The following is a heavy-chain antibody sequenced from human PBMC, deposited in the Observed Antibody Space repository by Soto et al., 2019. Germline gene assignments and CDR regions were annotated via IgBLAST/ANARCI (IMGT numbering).Heavy chain of an antibody. CDR1: GASINNNDYY. CDR3: ARMSYFYDKWYFDL. D-gene: IGHD3-22*01. CDR2: VYYSGST. J-gene: IGHJ2*01. V-gene: IGHV4-30-4*01. Sequence: SETLSLTCTVSGASINNNDYYWSWIRQTPGKGLEWIGYVYYSGSTDYIPSLKSRLSMSIDKSQNQFTLKMNSVTAADTATYYCARMSYFYDKWYFDLWGRGTQVTVSS.